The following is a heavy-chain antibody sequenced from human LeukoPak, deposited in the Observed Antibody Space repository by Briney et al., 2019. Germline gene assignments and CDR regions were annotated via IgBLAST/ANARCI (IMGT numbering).Heavy chain of an antibody. V-gene: IGHV3-66*01. CDR3: ACSGYSGSDSPYLRRLDY. CDR1: GFTVSSNY. D-gene: IGHD5-12*01. J-gene: IGHJ4*02. Sequence: AGGSLRLSCAASGFTVSSNYMSWVRQAPGKGLEWVSVIYSGGGAYHADSVKGRFTISRDNSKNTLYLQMNSLRAEDTAVYYCACSGYSGSDSPYLRRLDYWGQGTLVTVSS. CDR2: IYSGGGA.